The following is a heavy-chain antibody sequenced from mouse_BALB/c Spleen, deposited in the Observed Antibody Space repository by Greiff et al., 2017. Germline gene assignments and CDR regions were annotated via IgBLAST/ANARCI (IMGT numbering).Heavy chain of an antibody. D-gene: IGHD1-1*01. Sequence: VKLVESGPGLVAPSQSLSITCTVSGFSLTSYGVHWVRQPPGKGLEWLGVIWAGGSTNYNSALMSRLSISKDNSKSQVFLKMNSLQTDDTAMYYCARDDGSSFYYAMDYWGQGTSVTVSS. J-gene: IGHJ4*01. CDR1: GFSLTSYG. CDR3: ARDDGSSFYYAMDY. V-gene: IGHV2-9*02. CDR2: IWAGGST.